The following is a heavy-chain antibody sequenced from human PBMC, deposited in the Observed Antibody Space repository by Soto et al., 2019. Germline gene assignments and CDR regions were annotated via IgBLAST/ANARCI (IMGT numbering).Heavy chain of an antibody. J-gene: IGHJ4*02. CDR1: GFTFSSYT. Sequence: QAVGSLRLSCAASGFTFSSYTMHWVRQAPGKGLEWVGVITYDGSNQYYADSVKGRFTISRDNSRNMLFLQMSSLRPDDTAVYYCARAPSGSYPEFDYWGQGTLVTVSS. CDR2: ITYDGSNQ. D-gene: IGHD1-26*01. V-gene: IGHV3-30-3*01. CDR3: ARAPSGSYPEFDY.